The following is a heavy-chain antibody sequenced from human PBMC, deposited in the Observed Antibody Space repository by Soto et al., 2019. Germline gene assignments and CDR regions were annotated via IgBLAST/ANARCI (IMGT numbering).Heavy chain of an antibody. D-gene: IGHD6-19*01. CDR2: IFSAGDR. J-gene: IGHJ4*02. Sequence: QITLKESGPTLVKPTQTLTLTCTFSGFSLTTNEVGVGVGWIRQPPGQALEWLALIFSAGDRRYSPSLQNRLSITEDTSKNQVVLTMTNMDPVDTATYYCARRRPTSGWSQGFDYWGQGALVTVSS. V-gene: IGHV2-5*02. CDR3: ARRRPTSGWSQGFDY. CDR1: GFSLTTNEVG.